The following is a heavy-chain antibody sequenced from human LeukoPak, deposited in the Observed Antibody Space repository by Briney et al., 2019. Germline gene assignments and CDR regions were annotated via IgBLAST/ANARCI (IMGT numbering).Heavy chain of an antibody. CDR1: GGSISSYY. J-gene: IGHJ3*02. CDR3: ARVGYYDSSGEDAFDI. CDR2: IYYSGST. D-gene: IGHD3-22*01. Sequence: SETLSLTCTVSGGSISSYYWSWIRQPPGKGLEWIGYIYYSGSTNYNPSLKSRVTISVDTSKNQFSLKLSSVTAADTAVYYCARVGYYDSSGEDAFDIWGQGTMVTVSS. V-gene: IGHV4-59*01.